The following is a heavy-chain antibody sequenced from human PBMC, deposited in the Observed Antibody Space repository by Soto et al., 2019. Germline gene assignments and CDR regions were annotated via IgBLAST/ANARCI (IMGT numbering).Heavy chain of an antibody. CDR1: GFTVSSKY. Sequence: EVQLVESGGGLVQPGGSLRLSCAASGFTVSSKYMTWVRQAPGKGLEWVSLIQSGGTTYYADSVKGRFTISRDTSENTMHLQMDSLRVEDTAVYYWARDDVLCDGGRCYGIPLDGWGKGTTVTVSS. D-gene: IGHD2-15*01. V-gene: IGHV3-66*01. CDR3: ARDDVLCDGGRCYGIPLDG. CDR2: IQSGGTT. J-gene: IGHJ6*04.